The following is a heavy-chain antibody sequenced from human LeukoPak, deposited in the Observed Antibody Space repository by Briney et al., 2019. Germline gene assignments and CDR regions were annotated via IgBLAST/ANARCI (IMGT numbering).Heavy chain of an antibody. J-gene: IGHJ3*02. CDR1: GYTFTGYY. V-gene: IGHV1-2*02. Sequence: ASVKVSCTASGYTFTGYYMHWVRQAPGQGLEWMGWINPNSGGTNYAQKFQGRVTMTRDTSISTAYMELSRLRSDDTAVYYCARVPRYCSSTSCRYFDIWGQGTMVTVSS. CDR2: INPNSGGT. D-gene: IGHD2-2*01. CDR3: ARVPRYCSSTSCRYFDI.